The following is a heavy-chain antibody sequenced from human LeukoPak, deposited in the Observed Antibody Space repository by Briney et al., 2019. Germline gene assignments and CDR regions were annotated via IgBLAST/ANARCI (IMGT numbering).Heavy chain of an antibody. CDR2: INSDGSST. J-gene: IGHJ4*02. V-gene: IGHV3-74*01. CDR1: GFTFSSYW. Sequence: TGGSLRLSCAASGFTFSSYWMHWVRQAPGKGLVWVSRINSDGSSTSYADSVKGRFTISRDNAKNTLYLQMNSLRAEDTAVYYCARVPGGFGELYPPDYWGQGTLVTVSS. CDR3: ARVPGGFGELYPPDY. D-gene: IGHD3-10*01.